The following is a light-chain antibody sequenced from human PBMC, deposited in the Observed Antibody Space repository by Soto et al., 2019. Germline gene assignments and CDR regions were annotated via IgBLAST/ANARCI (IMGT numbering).Light chain of an antibody. CDR3: SSYAGSSNIV. CDR2: DVN. V-gene: IGLV2-11*01. J-gene: IGLJ2*01. Sequence: QSALTQPRSVSGSPGQSVTISCTGTSSDVGGYNYVSWYQQHPGKAPKLMIYDVNKRPSGVPDRFSGSKSGNTASLTVSGLQAEDEADYYCSSYAGSSNIVFGGGTKLTVL. CDR1: SSDVGGYNY.